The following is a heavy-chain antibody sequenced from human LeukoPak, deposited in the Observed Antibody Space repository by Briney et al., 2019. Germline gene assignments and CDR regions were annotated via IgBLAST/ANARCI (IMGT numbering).Heavy chain of an antibody. V-gene: IGHV4-59*12. CDR2: IYYSGST. J-gene: IGHJ4*02. D-gene: IGHD6-13*01. Sequence: SETLSLTCAVYGGSFSGYYWSWIRQPRGKGLEWIGYIYYSGSTNYNPSLKSRVTISVDTSKNQFSLRLTSVTAADTAVYYCATSSSWYSFDYCAQGTLVTVSS. CDR1: GGSFSGYY. CDR3: ATSSSWYSFDY.